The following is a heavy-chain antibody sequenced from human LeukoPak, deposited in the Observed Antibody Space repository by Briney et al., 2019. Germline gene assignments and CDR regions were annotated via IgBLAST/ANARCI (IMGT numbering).Heavy chain of an antibody. CDR1: GFTFSDYY. CDR3: ARDDSSWSEGKFDY. Sequence: GGSLRLSCAASGFTFSDYYMSWIRQAPGNGLEWVSYISSSGSTIYYADSVKGRFTISRDNAKNSLYLQMNSLRAEDTAVYYCARDDSSWSEGKFDYWGQGTLVTVSS. J-gene: IGHJ4*02. CDR2: ISSSGSTI. V-gene: IGHV3-11*01. D-gene: IGHD6-13*01.